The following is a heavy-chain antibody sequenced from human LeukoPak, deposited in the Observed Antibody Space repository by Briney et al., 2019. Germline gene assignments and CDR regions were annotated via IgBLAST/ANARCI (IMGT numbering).Heavy chain of an antibody. J-gene: IGHJ6*02. Sequence: GASVKVSCQASGGTFSSYAISWVRQAPGQGLEWMGRIIPILGIANYAQKFQGRVTMTRDTSTSTVYMELSSLRSEDTAVYYCARDPALMYYYGSGSSYPPDYYYGMDVWGQGTTVTVSS. CDR1: GGTFSSYA. CDR2: IIPILGIA. D-gene: IGHD3-10*01. V-gene: IGHV1-69*04. CDR3: ARDPALMYYYGSGSSYPPDYYYGMDV.